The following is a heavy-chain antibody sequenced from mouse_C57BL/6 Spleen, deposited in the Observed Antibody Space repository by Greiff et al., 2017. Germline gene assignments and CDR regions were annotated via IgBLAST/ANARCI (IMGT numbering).Heavy chain of an antibody. CDR2: INPSNGGT. D-gene: IGHD2-3*01. J-gene: IGHJ4*01. Sequence: QVQLQQPGTELVKPGASVKLSCKASGYTFTSYWMPWVKQRPGQGLEWIGNINPSNGGTNYNEKFKGKATLTVDKSSSTAYMQLSSLTSEDSAVYYCARGSYDGYRYAMDYWGQGTSVTVSS. V-gene: IGHV1-53*01. CDR1: GYTFTSYW. CDR3: ARGSYDGYRYAMDY.